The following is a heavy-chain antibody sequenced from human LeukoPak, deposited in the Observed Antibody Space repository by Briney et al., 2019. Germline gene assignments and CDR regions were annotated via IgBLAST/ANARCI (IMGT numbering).Heavy chain of an antibody. CDR2: IYHSGST. Sequence: SETLSPTCTVSGYSISSGYYWGWTRQPPGKGLEWIGSIYHSGSTYYNPSLKSRVTISVDTSKNQFSLKLSSVTAADTAVYYCARLRGYSYYFDYWGQGTLVTVSS. CDR1: GYSISSGYY. CDR3: ARLRGYSYYFDY. D-gene: IGHD2-21*01. J-gene: IGHJ4*02. V-gene: IGHV4-38-2*02.